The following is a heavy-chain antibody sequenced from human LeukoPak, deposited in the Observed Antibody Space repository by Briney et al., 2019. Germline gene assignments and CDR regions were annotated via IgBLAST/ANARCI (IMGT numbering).Heavy chain of an antibody. J-gene: IGHJ4*02. CDR3: ARVTWNYVPFDY. CDR1: GFTFSSYW. V-gene: IGHV3-74*01. Sequence: QTGGSLRLSCAASGFTFSSYWMHWVRQAPGKGLVWVSRINSDGSTTTYADSVKGRFTISRDNARNTLYLQMNSLGAEDTAVYYCARVTWNYVPFDYWGQGTLVTVSS. CDR2: INSDGSTT. D-gene: IGHD3-10*02.